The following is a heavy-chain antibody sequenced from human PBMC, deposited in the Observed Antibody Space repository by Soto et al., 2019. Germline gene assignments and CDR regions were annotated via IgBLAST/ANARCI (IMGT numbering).Heavy chain of an antibody. Sequence: QVQLQESGPGLVKPSETLSLTCTVSGGSISSYYWSWIRQPPGKELEWIGFIFCSGSTRYNPSLKSRVTISIDTSEYQFSLKLNSVTAADTAVYYCASMIGDPFLSFASWGQGTLVAVSS. CDR2: IFCSGST. J-gene: IGHJ5*01. D-gene: IGHD3-10*02. CDR3: ASMIGDPFLSFAS. CDR1: GGSISSYY. V-gene: IGHV4-59*01.